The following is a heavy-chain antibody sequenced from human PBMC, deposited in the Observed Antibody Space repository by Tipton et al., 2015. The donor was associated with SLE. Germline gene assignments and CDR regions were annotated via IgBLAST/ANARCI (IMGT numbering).Heavy chain of an antibody. CDR1: GGSISSNNFF. V-gene: IGHV4-31*03. CDR2: IYYSGSA. CDR3: ASPVAAAGKDGPFQH. J-gene: IGHJ1*01. D-gene: IGHD6-13*01. Sequence: TLSLTCTVSGGSISSNNFFWSWLRQHPGKGLEWIGHIYYSGSAFYNPSLKSRVTMSVDTSKNQFFMRLSSATAADTAVYYCASPVAAAGKDGPFQHWGQGTLVTVSS.